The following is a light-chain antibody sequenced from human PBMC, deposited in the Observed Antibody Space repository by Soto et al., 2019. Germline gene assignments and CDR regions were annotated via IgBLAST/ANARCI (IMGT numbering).Light chain of an antibody. V-gene: IGLV2-14*01. CDR2: DVS. J-gene: IGLJ1*01. CDR1: SSDVGGYNY. CDR3: CSYTTSNTRQIV. Sequence: QSVLTQPASVSGSPGQSITISCTGTSSDVGGYNYVSWYQQYPGKAPKFMIYDVSNRPSGVSNRFSGSKSGNTASLTISGLQAEDEADYYCCSYTTSNTRQIVFGTGTKFTVL.